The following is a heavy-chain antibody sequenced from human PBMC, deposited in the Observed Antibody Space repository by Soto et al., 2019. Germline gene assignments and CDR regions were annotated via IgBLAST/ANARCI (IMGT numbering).Heavy chain of an antibody. CDR3: ATGVVVLTPDAFDI. Sequence: SETLSLTCTVSGGSISSGGYHWSWVRQRPGKGLEWIGYIYKSGNTYYNPSLRSRVIMSVDTSKNDFSLNLSSVTAADTAVYYCATGVVVLTPDAFDIWGQGTMVTVSS. J-gene: IGHJ3*02. V-gene: IGHV4-31*03. D-gene: IGHD3-22*01. CDR2: IYKSGNT. CDR1: GGSISSGGYH.